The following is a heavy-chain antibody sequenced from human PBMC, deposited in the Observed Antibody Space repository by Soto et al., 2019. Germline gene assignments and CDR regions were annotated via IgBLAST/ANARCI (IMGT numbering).Heavy chain of an antibody. J-gene: IGHJ4*02. CDR3: ARMTFRVHPNYFDF. CDR2: INPNTYAT. Sequence: QVQLVQSGAEVKKPGDSVKVSCKASGYTFTDYYIHWVRQAPGQGLQWMGRINPNTYATDYAQKLQGRVTLTRDTSNSTVYMDLSSLKSDDTAVYYCARMTFRVHPNYFDFWGQGTLVTVSS. CDR1: GYTFTDYY. V-gene: IGHV1-2*06. D-gene: IGHD1-1*01.